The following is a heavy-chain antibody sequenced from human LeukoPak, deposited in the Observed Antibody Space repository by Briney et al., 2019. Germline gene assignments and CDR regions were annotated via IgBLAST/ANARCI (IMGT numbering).Heavy chain of an antibody. CDR3: ARDPHYGDFDYYYYGMDV. CDR1: GYTFTNYA. J-gene: IGHJ6*02. CDR2: IGAYNGNT. V-gene: IGHV1-18*01. Sequence: GASVKVSCKASGYTFTNYAISWVRQAPGQGLEWMGWIGAYNGNTNYAQKLQGRVTMTTDTSTSTAYMELRSLRSDDTAIYYCARDPHYGDFDYYYYGMDVWGQGTTVTVS. D-gene: IGHD4-17*01.